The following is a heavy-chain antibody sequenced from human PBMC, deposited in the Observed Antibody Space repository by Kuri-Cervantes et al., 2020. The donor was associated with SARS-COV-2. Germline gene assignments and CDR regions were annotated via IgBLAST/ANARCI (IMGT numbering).Heavy chain of an antibody. J-gene: IGHJ4*02. CDR2: INPSGGST. CDR3: ARVSNDSSGYNTGAFDY. CDR1: GYTFTSYG. Sequence: ASVKVSCKASGYTFTSYGISWVRQAPGQGLEWMGIINPSGGSTSYAQKFQGRVTMTRDTSTSTVYMELSSLRSEDTAVYYCARVSNDSSGYNTGAFDYWGQGTLVTVSS. V-gene: IGHV1-46*01. D-gene: IGHD3-22*01.